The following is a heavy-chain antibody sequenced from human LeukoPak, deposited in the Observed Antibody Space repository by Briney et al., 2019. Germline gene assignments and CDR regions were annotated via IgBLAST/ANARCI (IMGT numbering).Heavy chain of an antibody. CDR3: ARRLATSYYYMDV. CDR1: GFTFSNYS. Sequence: GESLRLSCAASGFTFSNYSMHWVRQAPGKGLEWVAVISYDGSNKFYADSVNGRFTISRDNSKNTLHLQINSLRAEDTAVYYCARRLATSYYYMDVWGKGPTVTVSS. V-gene: IGHV3-30*04. D-gene: IGHD5-12*01. J-gene: IGHJ6*03. CDR2: ISYDGSNK.